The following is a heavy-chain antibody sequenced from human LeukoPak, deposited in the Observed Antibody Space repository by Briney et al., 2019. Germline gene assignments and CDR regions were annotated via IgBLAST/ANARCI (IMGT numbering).Heavy chain of an antibody. V-gene: IGHV1-2*02. Sequence: ASVKVSCKASGYTFTGYYIHWVRQAPGQGLECLGWINPNAGDTKYAQKFQGRVTVTRDTSISTAYMELSRLRSDDTAVYYCVTSSAVGGAQRAFDYWGQGTLVTVSS. CDR3: VTSSAVGGAQRAFDY. J-gene: IGHJ4*02. CDR2: INPNAGDT. D-gene: IGHD3-10*01. CDR1: GYTFTGYY.